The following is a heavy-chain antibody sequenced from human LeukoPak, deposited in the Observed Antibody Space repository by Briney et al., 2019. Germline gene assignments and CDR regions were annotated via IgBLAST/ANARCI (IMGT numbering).Heavy chain of an antibody. CDR3: AKGGYYGLDAFDI. D-gene: IGHD1-26*01. J-gene: IGHJ3*02. CDR1: GFTFDDYA. V-gene: IGHV3-9*01. CDR2: ISWNSGSI. Sequence: PGGSLRLSFAASGFTFDDYAMPWVRQAPGKGLDWVSGISWNSGSIGYADSVKGRFTISRDNAKNSLYLQMNSLRAEDTALYYCAKGGYYGLDAFDIWGQGTMVTVSS.